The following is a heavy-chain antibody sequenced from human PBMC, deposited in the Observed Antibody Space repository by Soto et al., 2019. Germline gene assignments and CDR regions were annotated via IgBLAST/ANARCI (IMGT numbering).Heavy chain of an antibody. V-gene: IGHV1-69*13. J-gene: IGHJ3*02. CDR2: IIPIFGTA. D-gene: IGHD3-16*02. Sequence: SVKVSCKASGGTFSIYAISWVRQAPVQGLEWMGGIIPIFGTANYAQKFQGRVTITADESTSTAYMELSSLRSEDTAVYYCARVGEVGKFGGVIVYAFDIWGQGTMVTVSS. CDR3: ARVGEVGKFGGVIVYAFDI. CDR1: GGTFSIYA.